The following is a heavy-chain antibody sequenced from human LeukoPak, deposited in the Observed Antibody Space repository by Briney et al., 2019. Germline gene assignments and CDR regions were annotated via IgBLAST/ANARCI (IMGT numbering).Heavy chain of an antibody. D-gene: IGHD5-18*01. CDR2: IYYSGST. Sequence: SQTLSLTCTVSGGSISSGGYYWSWIRQHPGKGLEWIGYIYYSGSTYYNPSLKSRVTISVDTSKNQFSLKLSSVTAADTAVYYCARDWDTAMALYYYYGMDVWGQGTTVTVSS. CDR3: ARDWDTAMALYYYYGMDV. CDR1: GGSISSGGYY. V-gene: IGHV4-31*03. J-gene: IGHJ6*02.